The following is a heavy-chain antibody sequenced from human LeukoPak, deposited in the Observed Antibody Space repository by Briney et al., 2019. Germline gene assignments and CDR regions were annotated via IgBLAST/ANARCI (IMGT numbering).Heavy chain of an antibody. CDR3: AKGEQQLVRGAEAFDY. CDR2: ISGSGGST. V-gene: IGHV3-23*01. J-gene: IGHJ4*02. Sequence: GGSLRLSCAASGFTFSSYAMSWVRQAPGKGLEWVSAISGSGGSTYYADSVKGRFTISRDNSKNTLYLQMNSLRAEDTAVYYCAKGEQQLVRGAEAFDYWGQGTLVTVSS. D-gene: IGHD6-13*01. CDR1: GFTFSSYA.